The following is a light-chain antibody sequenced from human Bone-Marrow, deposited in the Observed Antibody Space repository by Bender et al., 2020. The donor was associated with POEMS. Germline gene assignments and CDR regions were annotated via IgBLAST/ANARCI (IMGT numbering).Light chain of an antibody. Sequence: QSALTQPASVSGSPGQSITISCTGTSSDVGRYNYVSWYQQHPGKVPKLMIYDVSHRPSGVSNRFSGSKSGNTASLTISGRQAEDEADYYCSSYTTATTVVFGGGTKLTVL. J-gene: IGLJ2*01. CDR1: SSDVGRYNY. CDR3: SSYTTATTVV. V-gene: IGLV2-14*03. CDR2: DVS.